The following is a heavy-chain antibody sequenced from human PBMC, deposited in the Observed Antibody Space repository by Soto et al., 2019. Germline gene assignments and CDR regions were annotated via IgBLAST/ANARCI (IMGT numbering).Heavy chain of an antibody. J-gene: IGHJ3*02. V-gene: IGHV3-48*03. CDR3: AREGGIYYDSSGYYYNRAFDI. Sequence: PWGSLRLSCAASGFTFSSYEMNWVRQAPGKGLEWVSYISSSGSTIYYADSVKGRFTISRDNAKNSLYLQMNSLRAEDTAVYYCAREGGIYYDSSGYYYNRAFDIWGQGTMVTVSS. CDR1: GFTFSSYE. D-gene: IGHD3-22*01. CDR2: ISSSGSTI.